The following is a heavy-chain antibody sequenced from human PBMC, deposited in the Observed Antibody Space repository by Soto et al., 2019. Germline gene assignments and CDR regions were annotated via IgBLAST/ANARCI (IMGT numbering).Heavy chain of an antibody. CDR1: GGSISSSSYY. D-gene: IGHD3-9*01. CDR2: IYYSGST. J-gene: IGHJ6*02. Sequence: QLQLQESGPGLVKPSETLSLTCTVSGGSISSSSYYWGWIRQPPGKGLEWIGSIYYSGSTYYNPSLKSRVTISVDTSKNQFSLKLSSVTAADTAVYYCATYLNLRYFDWLLYYYYGMDVWGQGTTVTVSS. CDR3: ATYLNLRYFDWLLYYYYGMDV. V-gene: IGHV4-39*01.